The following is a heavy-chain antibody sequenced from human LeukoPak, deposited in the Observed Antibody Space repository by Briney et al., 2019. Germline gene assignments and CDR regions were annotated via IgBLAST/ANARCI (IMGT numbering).Heavy chain of an antibody. Sequence: GGSLRLSCIVSGITLSNYGMSWVRQAPGKGLEWVSGISERGGSTNYADSVKGRFIISRDTSKNTVYLQMNSLRVEDTAVYFCAKRGIVIRAVIIIGFHKEAYYFDYWGQGILVTVSS. CDR3: AKRGIVIRAVIIIGFHKEAYYFDY. J-gene: IGHJ4*02. CDR2: ISERGGST. V-gene: IGHV3-23*01. CDR1: GITLSNYG. D-gene: IGHD3-10*01.